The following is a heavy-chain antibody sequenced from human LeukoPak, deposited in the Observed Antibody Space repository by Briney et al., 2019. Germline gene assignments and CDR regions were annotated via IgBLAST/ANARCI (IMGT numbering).Heavy chain of an antibody. D-gene: IGHD6-13*01. Sequence: GRSLRLSCAASGFNFSNYAMHWLRQAPGKGLEWVATIWFDGSVKYYADSVKGRFTISRDNSKTTLSLQMNSLRDEDTSVYYCARDGEHSSSLNWLDPWGQGTLVTVSS. CDR2: IWFDGSVK. V-gene: IGHV3-33*01. J-gene: IGHJ5*02. CDR1: GFNFSNYA. CDR3: ARDGEHSSSLNWLDP.